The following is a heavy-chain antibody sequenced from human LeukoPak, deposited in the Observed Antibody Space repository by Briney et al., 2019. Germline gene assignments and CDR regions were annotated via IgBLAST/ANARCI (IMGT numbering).Heavy chain of an antibody. Sequence: SEILSLTCTVSGGSISSGTWWNWVRQPPGKGLEWIGEIYHDETTNYSPSLKSRVTISVDKSKNLFSLKLSAVTAADTAIYYCARADTSGTSSSDAFDIWGQGTMVAVSS. CDR2: IYHDETT. CDR3: ARADTSGTSSSDAFDI. V-gene: IGHV4-4*02. J-gene: IGHJ3*02. D-gene: IGHD3-10*01. CDR1: GGSISSGTW.